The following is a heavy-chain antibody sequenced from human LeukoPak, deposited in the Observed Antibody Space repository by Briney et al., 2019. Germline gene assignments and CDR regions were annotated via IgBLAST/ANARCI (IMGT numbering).Heavy chain of an antibody. CDR3: AKVYGIIYYSTFLFDF. CDR1: GFSFSSYA. V-gene: IGHV3-23*01. CDR2: ISGSGDSI. J-gene: IGHJ4*02. Sequence: GGSLRLSCAASGFSFSSYAMSWVRQAPGKGLEWVSAISGSGDSIYYADSVKGRFTISRDNSKNTLYLQMNTLRAEETALYYCAKVYGIIYYSTFLFDFWGRGPLVTVSS. D-gene: IGHD3-22*01.